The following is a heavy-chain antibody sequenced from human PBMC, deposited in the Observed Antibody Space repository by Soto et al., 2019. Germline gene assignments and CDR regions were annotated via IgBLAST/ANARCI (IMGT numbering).Heavy chain of an antibody. V-gene: IGHV3-11*06. CDR3: VRSGDNYNLLDY. CDR1: GFTFSDHY. Sequence: GGSLRLSCAASGFTFSDHYMSWIRQAPGKGLEWIGYSSNSGSFTRYADSVKGRFSISRDNAKNSLFLQINSLRGDDTAIYYCVRSGDNYNLLDYWGQGTPVTVSS. J-gene: IGHJ4*02. D-gene: IGHD1-1*01. CDR2: SSNSGSFT.